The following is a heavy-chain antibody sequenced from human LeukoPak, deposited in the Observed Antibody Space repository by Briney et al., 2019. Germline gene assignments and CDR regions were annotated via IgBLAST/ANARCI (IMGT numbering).Heavy chain of an antibody. J-gene: IGHJ4*02. V-gene: IGHV3-20*04. Sequence: GGSLRLSCAASGFIFDDYGMSWVRQAPGKGLEWVSGINWNGGSTGYADSVKGRFTISRDNAKNSLYLQMNRLRAEDTALYYCARAHYSGSFGYWGQGTLVTVSS. CDR3: ARAHYSGSFGY. CDR1: GFIFDDYG. CDR2: INWNGGST. D-gene: IGHD1-26*01.